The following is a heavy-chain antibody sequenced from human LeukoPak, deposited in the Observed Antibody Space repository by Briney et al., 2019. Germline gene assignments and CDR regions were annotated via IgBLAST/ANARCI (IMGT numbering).Heavy chain of an antibody. D-gene: IGHD5-18*01. CDR3: ARHPYTAMVYDY. CDR1: GYTFTSYD. J-gene: IGHJ4*02. V-gene: IGHV1-8*01. Sequence: GASVKVSCKASGYTFTSYDINWVRQATGQGLEWMGWMDPNSGNTGYAQKFQGRVTMTRNTSISTAYMELSSLRSEDTAVYYCARHPYTAMVYDYWGQGTLVTVSS. CDR2: MDPNSGNT.